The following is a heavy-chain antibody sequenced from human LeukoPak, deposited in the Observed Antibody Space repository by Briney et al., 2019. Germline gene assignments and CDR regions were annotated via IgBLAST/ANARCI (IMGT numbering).Heavy chain of an antibody. CDR1: GGSISSYY. D-gene: IGHD3-10*01. CDR3: ARGYGSGSYGLYYFDY. CDR2: IYYSGST. Sequence: SETLSLTCTVSGGSISSYYWSCIRQPPGKGLEWIGYIYYSGSTNYNPSLKSRVTISVDTSENQFSLKLSSVTAADTAVYYCARGYGSGSYGLYYFDYWGQGTLVTVSS. J-gene: IGHJ4*02. V-gene: IGHV4-59*01.